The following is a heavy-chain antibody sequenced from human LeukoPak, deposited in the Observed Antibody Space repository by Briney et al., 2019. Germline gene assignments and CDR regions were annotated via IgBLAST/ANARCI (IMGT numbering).Heavy chain of an antibody. Sequence: GGSLRLPCAASRFPHVRYALPGVRQAPGKGLESVSVITDGADTYYADSVKGRFTISRDNSQNTVHLQMDNLRADDTAAYYCAKVGYWSPENFFDLWGQGTLVTVSS. D-gene: IGHD6-25*01. CDR1: RFPHVRYA. V-gene: IGHV3-23*01. J-gene: IGHJ4*02. CDR3: AKVGYWSPENFFDL. CDR2: ITDGADT.